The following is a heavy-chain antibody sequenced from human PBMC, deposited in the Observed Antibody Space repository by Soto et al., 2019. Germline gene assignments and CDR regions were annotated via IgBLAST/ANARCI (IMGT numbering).Heavy chain of an antibody. D-gene: IGHD3-3*01. Sequence: QVQLVESGGGVVQPGRSLRLSCAASGFTFSSYGMHWVRQAPGKGLEWVAVISYDGSNKYYADSVKGRFTISRDNSKNTXYXXMNSLRAEDTAVYYCAKDSTWKSALSTPFGVGPDYWGQGTLVTVSS. J-gene: IGHJ4*02. V-gene: IGHV3-30*18. CDR1: GFTFSSYG. CDR3: AKDSTWKSALSTPFGVGPDY. CDR2: ISYDGSNK.